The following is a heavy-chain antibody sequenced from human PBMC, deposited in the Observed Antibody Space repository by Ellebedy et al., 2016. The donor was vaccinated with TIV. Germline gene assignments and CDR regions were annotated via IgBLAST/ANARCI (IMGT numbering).Heavy chain of an antibody. V-gene: IGHV3-33*08. J-gene: IGHJ6*02. CDR3: ARAGGIVVIPAPMDV. CDR2: IGYDGRNK. D-gene: IGHD2-2*01. CDR1: GFTFSSYG. Sequence: GESLKISCAASGFTFSSYGMHWVRQAPGKGLEWVAVIGYDGRNKYYADSVKGRFTISRDNSKNTLYLQMNSLRAEDTAVYYCARAGGIVVIPAPMDVWGQGTTVTVSS.